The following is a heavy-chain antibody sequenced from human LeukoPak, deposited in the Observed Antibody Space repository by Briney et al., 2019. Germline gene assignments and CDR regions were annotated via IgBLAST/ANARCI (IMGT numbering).Heavy chain of an antibody. CDR3: ARDYCSGGSCYFDY. Sequence: SETLSLTCTVSGGSISSYYWSWFRQPPGKGLEWIGYIYYSGSTNYNPSLKSRVTISVDTSKNQFSLKLSSVTAADTAVYYCARDYCSGGSCYFDYWGQGTLVTVSS. J-gene: IGHJ4*02. CDR1: GGSISSYY. CDR2: IYYSGST. D-gene: IGHD2-15*01. V-gene: IGHV4-59*01.